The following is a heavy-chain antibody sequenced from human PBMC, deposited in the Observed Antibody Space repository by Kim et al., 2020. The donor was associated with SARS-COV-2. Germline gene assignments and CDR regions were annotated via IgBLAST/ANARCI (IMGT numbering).Heavy chain of an antibody. J-gene: IGHJ4*02. D-gene: IGHD6-19*01. CDR2: INHSGST. V-gene: IGHV4-34*01. Sequence: SETLSLTCAVYGGSFSGYYWSWIRQPPGKGLEWIGEINHSGSTNYNPSLKSRVTISVDTSKNQFSLKLSSVTAADTAVYYCARGPPYYSSGWSLDYWGQGTLVTVSS. CDR1: GGSFSGYY. CDR3: ARGPPYYSSGWSLDY.